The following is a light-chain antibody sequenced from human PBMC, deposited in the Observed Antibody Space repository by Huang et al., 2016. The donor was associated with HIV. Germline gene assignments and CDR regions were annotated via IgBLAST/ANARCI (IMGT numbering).Light chain of an antibody. CDR2: EAF. J-gene: IGKJ2*01. V-gene: IGKV3-11*01. Sequence: EIVLTQSPATLSLSPGERATLSCRASQSINYYLAWYQQKPGKAPRLLIYEAFNRATGIPARFSGSGSGTDFTLTIRSLEPEDFAVYYCQQRNNWPPVYTFGQGTKLEIK. CDR3: QQRNNWPPVYT. CDR1: QSINYY.